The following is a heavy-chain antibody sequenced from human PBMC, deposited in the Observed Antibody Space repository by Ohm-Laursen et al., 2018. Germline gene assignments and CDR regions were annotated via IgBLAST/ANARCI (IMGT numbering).Heavy chain of an antibody. Sequence: SDTLSLTCTVSGGPVSSDNDYWSWIRQPPGKGLEWIGYIYYSGSTKYNPSLMSRVTISVDTSKNQFSLKLSSVTAADTAVYYCARDTYYDSSGHAYYYYGMDVWGQGTTVTVSS. D-gene: IGHD3-22*01. CDR2: IYYSGST. CDR3: ARDTYYDSSGHAYYYYGMDV. V-gene: IGHV4-61*01. J-gene: IGHJ6*02. CDR1: GGPVSSDNDY.